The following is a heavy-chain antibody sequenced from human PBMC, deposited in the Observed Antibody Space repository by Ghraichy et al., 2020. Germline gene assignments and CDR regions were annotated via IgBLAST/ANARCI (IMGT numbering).Heavy chain of an antibody. CDR3: ARLLVVVLAGLPYWYFDL. CDR2: IYYSGST. J-gene: IGHJ2*01. V-gene: IGHV4-59*08. Sequence: SETLSLTCTVSGGSISSYYWSWIRQPPGKGLEWIGYIYYSGSTNYNPSLKSRVTISVDTSKNQFSLKLSSVTAADTAVYYCARLLVVVLAGLPYWYFDLWGRGTLVTVSS. D-gene: IGHD2-2*01. CDR1: GGSISSYY.